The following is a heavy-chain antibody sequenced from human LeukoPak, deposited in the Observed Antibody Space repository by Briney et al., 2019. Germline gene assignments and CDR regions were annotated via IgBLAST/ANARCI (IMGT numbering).Heavy chain of an antibody. CDR2: IYYSGST. CDR1: GGSISSSSYY. CDR3: ASTNGASPVD. V-gene: IGHV4-39*07. Sequence: PSETLSLTCTVSGGSISSSSYYWGWIRQPPGKGLEWIGSIYYSGSTYYNPSLKSRVTISVDTSKNQFSLKLSSVTAADTAVYYCASTNGASPVDWGQGTLVTVSS. J-gene: IGHJ4*02.